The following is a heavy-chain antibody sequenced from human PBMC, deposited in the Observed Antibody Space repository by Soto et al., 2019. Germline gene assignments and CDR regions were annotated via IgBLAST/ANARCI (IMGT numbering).Heavy chain of an antibody. CDR2: MLYTGPT. J-gene: IGHJ4*02. CDR1: GGSVTSGEHY. D-gene: IGHD5-18*01. CDR3: ARGRGYGFGIDY. Sequence: SETLSLTCAASGGSVTSGEHYCCCSRQPPGKGLSSISFMLYTGPTYYNPSLNNRVTISLDTSKYMLSLRLRAVTAAATAVYYRARGRGYGFGIDYWGQGIVVNVSS. V-gene: IGHV4-30-4*01.